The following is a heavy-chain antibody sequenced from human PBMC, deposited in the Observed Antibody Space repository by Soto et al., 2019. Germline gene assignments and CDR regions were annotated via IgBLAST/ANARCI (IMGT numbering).Heavy chain of an antibody. J-gene: IGHJ6*02. V-gene: IGHV3-74*01. D-gene: IGHD4-4*01. Sequence: EVQLVESGGGLVQPGGSLRLSCAASGFTFSVYWMHWVRQAPGKGLVWVSRIDSDGSTTSYADSVKGRFTISRDNAKSALYLQMSSLRAEDTAVYYCARPGYSNYGPGVDVWGQGTTVTGSS. CDR3: ARPGYSNYGPGVDV. CDR2: IDSDGSTT. CDR1: GFTFSVYW.